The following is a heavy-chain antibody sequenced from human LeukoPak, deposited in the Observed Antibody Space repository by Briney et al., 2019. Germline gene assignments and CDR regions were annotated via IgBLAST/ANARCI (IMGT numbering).Heavy chain of an antibody. CDR2: ISGSGGST. Sequence: HPGGSLRLSCAASGFTFSSYAMSWVRQAPGKGLEWVSAISGSGGSTYYADSVKGRFTISRDNSKNTLYLQMNSLRAEDTAVYYCARDEADTAMANYYYGMDVWGQGTTVTVSS. V-gene: IGHV3-23*01. CDR1: GFTFSSYA. D-gene: IGHD5-18*01. J-gene: IGHJ6*02. CDR3: ARDEADTAMANYYYGMDV.